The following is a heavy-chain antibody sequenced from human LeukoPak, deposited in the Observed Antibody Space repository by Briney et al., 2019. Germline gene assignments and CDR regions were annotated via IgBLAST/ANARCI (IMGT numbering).Heavy chain of an antibody. D-gene: IGHD6-13*01. CDR1: GFTFSNYY. Sequence: PGGSLRLSCAASGFTFSNYYMSWIRQAPGKGLEWVSYISSSGSTIYYADSVKGRFTISRDNAKNSLYLQMNSLRAEDTAVYYCASLLAAAGRYYFDYWGRGTLVTVSS. J-gene: IGHJ4*02. CDR2: ISSSGSTI. CDR3: ASLLAAAGRYYFDY. V-gene: IGHV3-11*01.